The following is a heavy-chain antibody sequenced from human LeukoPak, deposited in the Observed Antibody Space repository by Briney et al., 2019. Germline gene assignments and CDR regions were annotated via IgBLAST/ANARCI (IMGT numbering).Heavy chain of an antibody. CDR3: ARGLRWLPGDY. D-gene: IGHD4-23*01. V-gene: IGHV4-34*01. CDR2: INHSGST. J-gene: IGHJ4*02. Sequence: SETLSLTRAVYRGSFSGYYSRSIRQPPGKGLEWIGEINHSGSTNYNPSLKSRVTISVDTSKNQFSLKLSSVTAADTAVYYCARGLRWLPGDYWGQGTLVTVSS. CDR1: RGSFSGYY.